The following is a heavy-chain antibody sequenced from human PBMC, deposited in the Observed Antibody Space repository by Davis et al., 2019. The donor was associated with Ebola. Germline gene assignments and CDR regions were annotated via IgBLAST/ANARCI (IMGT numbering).Heavy chain of an antibody. CDR3: ARGIVVVPAAMYGYYYYGMDV. D-gene: IGHD2-2*01. CDR1: GGSFSGYY. CDR2: INHSGST. Sequence: GSLRLSCAVYGGSFSGYYWSWIRQPPGKGLEWIGKINHSGSTNYNPSLKSRVTISVDTSKNQFSLKLSSVTAADTAVYYCARGIVVVPAAMYGYYYYGMDVWGKGTTVTVSS. J-gene: IGHJ6*04. V-gene: IGHV4-34*01.